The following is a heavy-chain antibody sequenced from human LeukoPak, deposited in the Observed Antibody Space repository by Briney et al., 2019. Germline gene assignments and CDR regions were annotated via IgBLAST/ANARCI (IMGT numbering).Heavy chain of an antibody. CDR1: GGSISSYY. CDR3: ARAENNWFDP. CDR2: IYYSGST. J-gene: IGHJ5*02. V-gene: IGHV4-59*01. Sequence: SETLSLTCTVSGGSISSYYWSWIRQPPGKGLEWIGYIYYSGSTNYNPSLKSRITISVNTSKNQFSLKLSSVTAADTAVYYCARAENNWFDPWGQGTLVTVSS.